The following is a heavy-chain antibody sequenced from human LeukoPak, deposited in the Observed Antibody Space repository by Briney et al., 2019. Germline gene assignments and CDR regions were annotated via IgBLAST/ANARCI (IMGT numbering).Heavy chain of an antibody. Sequence: GGSLRLSCAASGFTFSSYGMHWVRQAPGKGLEWVAFIRYDGSNKYYADSVKGRFTISRDNSKNTLYLQMNSLRAEDTAVYYCARDPGLQLQFDYWGQGTLVTVSS. CDR3: ARDPGLQLQFDY. V-gene: IGHV3-30*02. CDR1: GFTFSSYG. CDR2: IRYDGSNK. D-gene: IGHD5-24*01. J-gene: IGHJ4*02.